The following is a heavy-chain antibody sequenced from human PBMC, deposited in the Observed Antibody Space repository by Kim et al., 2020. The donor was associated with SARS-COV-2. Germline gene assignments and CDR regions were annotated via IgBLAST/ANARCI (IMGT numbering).Heavy chain of an antibody. CDR2: ISSSSYTI. J-gene: IGHJ1*01. V-gene: IGHV3-48*04. Sequence: GGSLRLSCAASGFTFSTYSMNWVRQAPGKGLEWVSYISSSSYTIYYADSVKGRFTISRDNAKNSLYLQMNSLRAGDTAVYYCAATMDRGSIITRGYFQHWGQGTLVTVSS. D-gene: IGHD3-10*01. CDR1: GFTFSTYS. CDR3: AATMDRGSIITRGYFQH.